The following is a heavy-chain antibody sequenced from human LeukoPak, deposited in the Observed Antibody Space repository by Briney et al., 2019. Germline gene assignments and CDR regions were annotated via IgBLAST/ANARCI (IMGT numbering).Heavy chain of an antibody. Sequence: SETLSLTCAVYGGSFSGYYWSWIRQPPGKGLEWIGEINHSGSTNYNPSLKSRVTISVDTSKNQFSLKLSSVTAADTAVYYCATAVGYNWFDPWGQGTLVTVSS. V-gene: IGHV4-34*01. CDR2: INHSGST. CDR3: ATAVGYNWFDP. D-gene: IGHD2-21*02. CDR1: GGSFSGYY. J-gene: IGHJ5*02.